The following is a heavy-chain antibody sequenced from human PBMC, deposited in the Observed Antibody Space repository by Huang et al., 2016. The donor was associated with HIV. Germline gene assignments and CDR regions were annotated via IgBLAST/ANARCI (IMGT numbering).Heavy chain of an antibody. J-gene: IGHJ6*02. Sequence: VESGGRSVQPGGSIRLSCVGSTFTFGAYWMSSVRQPPGKGLEWVANIKQDETEKYYVDSVKGRFNISRDNAKKVLFLEMDALRVEDTAIYFCATKTAGMDIWGQGTTVSVSS. CDR2: IKQDETEK. V-gene: IGHV3-7*01. CDR3: ATKTAGMDI. CDR1: TFTFGAYW.